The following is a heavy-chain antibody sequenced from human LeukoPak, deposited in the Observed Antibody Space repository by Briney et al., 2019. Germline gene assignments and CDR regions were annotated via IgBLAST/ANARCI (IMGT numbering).Heavy chain of an antibody. CDR2: IYYSGST. CDR3: ARESYGGTYYYYYYMDV. D-gene: IGHD4-23*01. J-gene: IGHJ6*03. Sequence: PSETLSLTCTVSGGSISSYYWSWIRQPPGKGLEWIGYIYYSGSTNYNPSLKSRVTISVDTSKNQFSLKLSSVTAADTAVYYCARESYGGTYYYYYYMDVWGKGTSVTVSS. CDR1: GGSISSYY. V-gene: IGHV4-59*01.